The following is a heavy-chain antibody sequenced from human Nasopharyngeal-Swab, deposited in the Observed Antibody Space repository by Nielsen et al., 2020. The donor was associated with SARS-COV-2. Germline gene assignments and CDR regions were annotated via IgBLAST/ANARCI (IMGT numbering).Heavy chain of an antibody. CDR1: GFTFSSYS. V-gene: IGHV3-48*04. J-gene: IGHJ4*02. CDR2: ISGSGGTK. Sequence: GESLKISCAASGFTFSSYSLNWVRQAPGKGLEWVSYISGSGGTKYYADSVKGRFTISRDNAKNSLYLQMNSLRAEDTAVYYCASSEMATMNFDYWGQGTLVTVSS. D-gene: IGHD5-24*01. CDR3: ASSEMATMNFDY.